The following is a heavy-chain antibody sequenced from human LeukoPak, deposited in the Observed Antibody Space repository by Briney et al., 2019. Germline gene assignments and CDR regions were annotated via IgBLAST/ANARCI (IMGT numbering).Heavy chain of an antibody. CDR1: GGSFSGYS. J-gene: IGHJ4*02. D-gene: IGHD3-10*01. CDR2: IYHSGST. V-gene: IGHV4-30-2*01. Sequence: SETLSLTCAVYGGSFSGYSWSWIRQPPGKGLEWIGYIYHSGSTYYNPSLKSRVTISVDRSKNQFSLKLSSVTAADTAVYYCARTYYYGSGSYYYFDYWGQGTLVTVSS. CDR3: ARTYYYGSGSYYYFDY.